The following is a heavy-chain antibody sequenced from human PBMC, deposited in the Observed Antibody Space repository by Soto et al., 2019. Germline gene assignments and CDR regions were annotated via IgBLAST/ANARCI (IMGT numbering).Heavy chain of an antibody. CDR2: IYYSGST. D-gene: IGHD3-10*01. J-gene: IGHJ6*02. CDR3: ARVSRTRSGSYSYYYYGMDV. V-gene: IGHV4-59*01. Sequence: LATLSLTCTVSGGSISRYYWSWIRQPPGKGLEWIGYIYYSGSTNYNPSLKSRVTISVDTSKNQFSLKLSSVTAADTAVYYCARVSRTRSGSYSYYYYGMDVWGQGTTVTVSS. CDR1: GGSISRYY.